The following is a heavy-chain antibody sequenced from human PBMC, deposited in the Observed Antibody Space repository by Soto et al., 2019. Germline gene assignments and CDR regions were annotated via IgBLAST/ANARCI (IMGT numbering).Heavy chain of an antibody. CDR2: ISGSGGST. D-gene: IGHD5-18*01. CDR1: GFTFSSYA. V-gene: IGHV3-23*01. CDR3: AKSSMISRGYSYGFFDY. J-gene: IGHJ4*02. Sequence: EVQLLESGGGLVQPGGSLRLSCAASGFTFSSYAMSWVRQAPGKGLEWVSAISGSGGSTYYADSVKGRFTISRDNSKNTLYLQVNSLRAEDTAVYYCAKSSMISRGYSYGFFDYWGQGTLVTVSS.